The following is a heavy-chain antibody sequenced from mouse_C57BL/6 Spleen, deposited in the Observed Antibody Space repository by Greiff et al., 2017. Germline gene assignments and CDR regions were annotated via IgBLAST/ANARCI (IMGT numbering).Heavy chain of an antibody. Sequence: VQGVESDAELVKPGASVKISCKVSGYTFTDHTIHWMKQRPEQGLERIGYIYPRDGSTKYNEKFKGKATLTADKSSSTAYMQLNSLTSEDSAVYFGAIMVTWNYYAMDYWGQGTSVTVAS. J-gene: IGHJ4*01. CDR2: IYPRDGST. CDR1: GYTFTDHT. CDR3: AIMVTWNYYAMDY. D-gene: IGHD2-1*01. V-gene: IGHV1-78*01.